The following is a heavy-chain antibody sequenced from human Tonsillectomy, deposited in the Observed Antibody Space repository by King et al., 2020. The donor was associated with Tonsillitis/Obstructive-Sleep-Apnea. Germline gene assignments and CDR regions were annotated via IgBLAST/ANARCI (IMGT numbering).Heavy chain of an antibody. CDR1: GFTFSDYN. D-gene: IGHD2-21*01. CDR2: ISTSSSYT. V-gene: IGHV3-11*05. CDR3: ARQGVVGHTPPFDY. Sequence: VQLVESGGGLVKPGGSLRLSCAPSGFTFSDYNMNWVRQAPGKGLEWVSYISTSSSYTKYADSVWGRFTISRDNAKNSLYLQMTSLRVEDTAVYYCARQGVVGHTPPFDYWGQGTLVTVSS. J-gene: IGHJ4*02.